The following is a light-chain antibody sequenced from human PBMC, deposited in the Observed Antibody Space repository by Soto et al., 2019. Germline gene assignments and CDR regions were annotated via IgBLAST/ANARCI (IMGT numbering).Light chain of an antibody. J-gene: IGLJ1*01. CDR1: SSDVGGYNY. CDR2: DVS. Sequence: QSALTQPASVSGSPVQSITISCTGTSSDVGGYNYVSWYQQHPGKAPKLMIYDVSNRPSGVSNRFSGSKSGNTASLTISGLQAEDEADYYCSSYTASSPYVFGTVTKVTVL. CDR3: SSYTASSPYV. V-gene: IGLV2-14*01.